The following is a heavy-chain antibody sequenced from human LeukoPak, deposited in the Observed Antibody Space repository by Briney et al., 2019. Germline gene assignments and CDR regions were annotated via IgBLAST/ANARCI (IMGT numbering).Heavy chain of an antibody. CDR2: ISNDGSTR. J-gene: IGHJ4*01. CDR3: ARASSHRIAAGGDY. CDR1: GFTFRNYW. D-gene: IGHD6-13*01. V-gene: IGHV3-74*01. Sequence: GGSLRLSCAASGFTFRNYWMHWVRQGQGKGLVWVSRISNDGSTRHYADSVKGRFTISRDNSKNMMYLQMNSLRAEDTAVYYCARASSHRIAAGGDYWGHGTLVTVSS.